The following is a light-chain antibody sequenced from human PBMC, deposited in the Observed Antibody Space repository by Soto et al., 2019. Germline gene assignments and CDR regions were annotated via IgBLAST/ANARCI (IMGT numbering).Light chain of an antibody. J-gene: IGKJ1*01. Sequence: VLTQSPGTLSLSPGETATLSCGAGYSLVSSQFGWYQQRPGLAPRLLIYSGFKRAPGIPDRFSASESGTDFTLTISRLEPEDFAVYYCYHLATVGQGTRVEMK. CDR2: SGF. CDR3: YHLAT. CDR1: YSLVSSQ. V-gene: IGKV3D-20*01.